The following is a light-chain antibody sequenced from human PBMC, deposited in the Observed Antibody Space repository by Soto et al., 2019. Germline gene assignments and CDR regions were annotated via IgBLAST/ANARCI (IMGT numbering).Light chain of an antibody. V-gene: IGLV4-69*01. J-gene: IGLJ3*02. CDR3: QTWGTGIFWV. Sequence: QPVLTQSPSASASLGASVKLTCTLSSGHSSYAIAWHQQQPEKGPRYLMKLNSDGSHSKGDGIPDRFSGSSSGAERYLSISGLQSEDEADYYCQTWGTGIFWVFGGGTKLTVL. CDR2: LNSDGSH. CDR1: SGHSSYA.